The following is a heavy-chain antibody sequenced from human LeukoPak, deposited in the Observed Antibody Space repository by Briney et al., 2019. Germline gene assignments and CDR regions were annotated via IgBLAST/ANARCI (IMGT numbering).Heavy chain of an antibody. CDR1: GGTFSSYA. V-gene: IGHV1-69*01. Sequence: SVTVSCKASGGTFSSYAISWVRQAPGQGLEWMGGIIPIFGTPNYAQKFQGRVTITADESTSTAYMELSSLRSEDTAVYYCARGSGTITMVRGVFYGMDVWGRGTTVTVSS. CDR2: IIPIFGTP. CDR3: ARGSGTITMVRGVFYGMDV. D-gene: IGHD3-10*01. J-gene: IGHJ6*02.